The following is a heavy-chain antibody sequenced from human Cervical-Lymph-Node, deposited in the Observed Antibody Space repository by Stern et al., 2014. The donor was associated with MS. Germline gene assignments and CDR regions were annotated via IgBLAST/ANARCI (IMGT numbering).Heavy chain of an antibody. V-gene: IGHV1-18*01. D-gene: IGHD5-18*01. J-gene: IGHJ6*02. CDR2: ISGYKGNT. CDR3: AIMGTNGIDV. Sequence: VQLVESGTEVKKPGASVKVSCKASGDTFGTYGVNWVRQAPGQRLEWRGGISGYKGNTNYAQRLQGRVTLTTNTSTTTAYMELRSLRSDDTAVYYCAIMGTNGIDVWGQGTTVTVSS. CDR1: GDTFGTYG.